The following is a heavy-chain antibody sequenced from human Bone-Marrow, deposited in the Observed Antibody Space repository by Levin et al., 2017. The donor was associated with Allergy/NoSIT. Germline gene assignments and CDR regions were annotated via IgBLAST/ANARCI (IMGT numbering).Heavy chain of an antibody. Sequence: GESLKISCAASGFIVGSHYMTWVRRAPGKGLECVSVIYSGGKTFYTESVKGRLTISRDDSKNTQYLQMNSLRVEDTAVYFCAGGSTYDHGLDIWGQGTTVTVSS. CDR3: AGGSTYDHGLDI. CDR1: GFIVGSHY. CDR2: IYSGGKT. D-gene: IGHD3-16*01. V-gene: IGHV3-53*01. J-gene: IGHJ3*02.